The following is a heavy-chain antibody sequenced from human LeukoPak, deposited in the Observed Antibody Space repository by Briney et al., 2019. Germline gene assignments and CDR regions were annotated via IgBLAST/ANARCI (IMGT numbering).Heavy chain of an antibody. D-gene: IGHD1-26*01. Sequence: SETLSLTCTVSGGSISSSSNYWGWIRQPSGKGLEWIGSIYYSGTTYYNPSLKSRVTISVDTSKNQFSLKLSSVAAADTAVYYCATTTIRLGYWGQGTLVTVSS. V-gene: IGHV4-39*07. CDR1: GGSISSSSNY. J-gene: IGHJ4*02. CDR2: IYYSGTT. CDR3: ATTTIRLGY.